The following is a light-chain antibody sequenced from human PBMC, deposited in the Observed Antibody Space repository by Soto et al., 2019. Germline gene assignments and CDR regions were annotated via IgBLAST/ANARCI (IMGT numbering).Light chain of an antibody. Sequence: QSVLTQPPSASGTPGQRATISCFGSSSNIGSNTVNWYQHLPATAPKLLVHTNNHRPSGVPDRFSGSKSGTSASLAISGLQSEDEADYYCAACDDSLNGVVFGGGTKLTVL. CDR2: TNN. V-gene: IGLV1-44*01. CDR3: AACDDSLNGVV. J-gene: IGLJ2*01. CDR1: SSNIGSNT.